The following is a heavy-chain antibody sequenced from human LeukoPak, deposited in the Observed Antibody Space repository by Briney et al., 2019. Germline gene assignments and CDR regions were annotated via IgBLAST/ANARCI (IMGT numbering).Heavy chain of an antibody. CDR3: VSTVTDAFDI. D-gene: IGHD4-17*01. CDR2: INHSGST. J-gene: IGHJ3*02. CDR1: GGSFSGYY. V-gene: IGHV4-34*01. Sequence: SETLSLTCAVYGGSFSGYYWSWIRQPPGKGLEWIGEINHSGSTNYNPSLKSRVTISVDTSKNQFSLKLSSVTAADTAVYYCVSTVTDAFDIWGQGTMVTVSS.